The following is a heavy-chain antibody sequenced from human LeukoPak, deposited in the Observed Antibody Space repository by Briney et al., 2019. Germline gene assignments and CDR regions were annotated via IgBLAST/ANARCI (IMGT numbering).Heavy chain of an antibody. CDR2: INSYNCNT. CDR1: VYTFTNYG. D-gene: IGHD3-3*01. V-gene: IGHV1-18*01. Sequence: GASVKVSCMSSVYTFTNYGINWVRQPPGQELDWMGCINSYNCNTNYEQKLQGRVTMTTDTSTSTAYMELRSLRSDDTAVYYCARDQGITIFGVVINHYYYYGMDVWGQGTTVTVSS. CDR3: ARDQGITIFGVVINHYYYYGMDV. J-gene: IGHJ6*02.